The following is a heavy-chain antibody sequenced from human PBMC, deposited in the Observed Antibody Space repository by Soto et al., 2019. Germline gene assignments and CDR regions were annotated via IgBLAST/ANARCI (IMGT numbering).Heavy chain of an antibody. J-gene: IGHJ3*02. CDR3: ASSHLDSSGYWLCAFDI. CDR2: ISSSSSYI. V-gene: IGHV3-21*01. D-gene: IGHD3-22*01. CDR1: GFTFSSYS. Sequence: LRLSCAASGFTFSSYSMNWVRQAPGKGLEWVSSISSSSSYIYYADSVKGRFTISRDNAKNSLYLQMNSLRAEDTAVYYCASSHLDSSGYWLCAFDIWGQGTMVTVSS.